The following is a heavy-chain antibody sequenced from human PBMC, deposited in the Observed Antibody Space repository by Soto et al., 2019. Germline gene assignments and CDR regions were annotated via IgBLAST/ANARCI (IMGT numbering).Heavy chain of an antibody. J-gene: IGHJ4*02. CDR3: ARGRWERLLVDY. CDR2: ITPYNGNT. V-gene: IGHV1-18*01. CDR1: GYTFTSYG. Sequence: QVQLVQSGGEVKKPGASVKVSCKASGYTFTSYGITWVRQAPGQGLEWMGWITPYNGNTNYAQKSQGRVTMTTDTSTSTAYMGLRSLGSDDTAMYYCARGRWERLLVDYWGQGTLVTVSS. D-gene: IGHD1-26*01.